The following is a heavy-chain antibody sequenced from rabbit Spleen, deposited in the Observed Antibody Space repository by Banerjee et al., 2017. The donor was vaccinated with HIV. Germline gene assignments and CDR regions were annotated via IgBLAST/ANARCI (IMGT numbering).Heavy chain of an antibody. CDR3: ARAPYAGTPYGGATGINEVIRGFNL. J-gene: IGHJ4*01. CDR1: GFSLSSGYY. D-gene: IGHD4-2*01. Sequence: QEQLVESGGGLVKPGASLTLTCTASGFSLSSGYYMSWVRQAPGKGLEWIACIYVGSVDNTYYASWAKGRFTISGTSSTTVTLQMTSLTAADTATYYCARAPYAGTPYGGATGINEVIRGFNLWGPGTLVTVS. CDR2: IYVGSVDNT. V-gene: IGHV1S45*01.